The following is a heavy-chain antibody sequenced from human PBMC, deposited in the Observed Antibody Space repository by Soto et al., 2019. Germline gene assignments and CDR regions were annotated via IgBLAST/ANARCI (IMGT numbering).Heavy chain of an antibody. V-gene: IGHV3-23*01. J-gene: IGHJ4*02. CDR3: AKVQYSGYGFPPFDY. CDR2: ISGSGGST. D-gene: IGHD5-12*01. CDR1: GFTFSSYA. Sequence: GGSLRLSCAASGFTFSSYAMSWVRQAPGKGLEWVSAISGSGGSTYYADSVKGRFTISRDNSKNTLYLQMNSLRAEDTAVYYCAKVQYSGYGFPPFDYWGQGTLVTVSS.